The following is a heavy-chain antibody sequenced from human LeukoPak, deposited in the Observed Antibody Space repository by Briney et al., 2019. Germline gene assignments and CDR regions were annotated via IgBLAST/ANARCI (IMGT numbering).Heavy chain of an antibody. Sequence: ASVKVSCKASGYTLTSYAMHWVRQAPGQRLEWMGWINAGNGNTKYSQKFQGRVTITRDTSASTAYMELSSLRSEDTAVYYCARYGDYADAFDYWGQGTLVTVSS. D-gene: IGHD4-17*01. CDR3: ARYGDYADAFDY. CDR1: GYTLTSYA. CDR2: INAGNGNT. J-gene: IGHJ4*02. V-gene: IGHV1-3*01.